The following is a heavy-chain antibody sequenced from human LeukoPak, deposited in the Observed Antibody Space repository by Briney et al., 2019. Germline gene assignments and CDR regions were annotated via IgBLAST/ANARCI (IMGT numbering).Heavy chain of an antibody. CDR3: ARAKSGSYRQYYYYYMDV. V-gene: IGHV4-61*10. Sequence: SQTLSLTCTVSGGSISSGSYYWSWIRQPAGKGLEWIGYIYYSGSTNYNPSLKSRVTISVDTSKNQFSLKLSSVTAADTAVYYCARAKSGSYRQYYYYYMDVWGKGTTVTISS. CDR1: GGSISSGSYY. J-gene: IGHJ6*03. D-gene: IGHD1-26*01. CDR2: IYYSGST.